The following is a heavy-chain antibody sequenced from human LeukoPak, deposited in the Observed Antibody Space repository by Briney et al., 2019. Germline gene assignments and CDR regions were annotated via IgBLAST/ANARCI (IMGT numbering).Heavy chain of an antibody. CDR1: GFTFSDYY. CDR2: ISSSGSTI. D-gene: IGHD2-15*01. V-gene: IGHV3-11*01. CDR3: ASYCSGGSCYSDFDY. J-gene: IGHJ4*02. Sequence: GGSLRLSCAASGFTFSDYYMSWIRQAPGKGLDWVSYISSSGSTIYYADSVKGRFTISRDNAKNSLYLQMNSLRAEDTAVYYCASYCSGGSCYSDFDYWGQGTLVTVSS.